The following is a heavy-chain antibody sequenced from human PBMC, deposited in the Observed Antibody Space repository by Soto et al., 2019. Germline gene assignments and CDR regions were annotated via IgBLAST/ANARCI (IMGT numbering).Heavy chain of an antibody. CDR2: ISSSGSST. D-gene: IGHD3-10*01. Sequence: PGGSLRLSCVVSGFTFGDYYMSWIRQAPGKGLEWVSYISSSGSSTNYADSVKDRFTVSRDNAKSSLFLQMNSLRVEDTGVYYCAGLEKSYGDVWGQGTTVTVSS. CDR1: GFTFGDYY. V-gene: IGHV3-11*06. CDR3: AGLEKSYGDV. J-gene: IGHJ6*02.